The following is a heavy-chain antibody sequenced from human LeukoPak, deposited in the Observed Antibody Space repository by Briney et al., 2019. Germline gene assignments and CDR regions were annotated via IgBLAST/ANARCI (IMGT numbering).Heavy chain of an antibody. D-gene: IGHD3-10*01. V-gene: IGHV4-34*01. J-gene: IGHJ4*02. CDR3: ARVRCITMVRGVIIRSCYFDY. CDR1: GGSFSGYY. CDR2: INHSGST. Sequence: TSETLSLTCAVYGGSFSGYYWSWTRQPPGKGLEWIGEINHSGSTNYNPSLKSRVTISVDTSKNQFSPKLSSVTAADTAVYYCARVRCITMVRGVIIRSCYFDYWGQGTLVTVSS.